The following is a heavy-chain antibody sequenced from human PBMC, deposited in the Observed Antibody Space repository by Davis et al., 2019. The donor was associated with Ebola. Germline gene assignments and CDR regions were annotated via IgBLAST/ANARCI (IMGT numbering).Heavy chain of an antibody. CDR2: ISYDGSNK. Sequence: GESLKISCAASGFTFSSYAMHWVRQAPGKGLEWVAVISYDGSNKYYADSVKGRFTISRDNSKNTLYLQMNSLRAEDTAVYYCAKSSSGYDILGPGWYYYYYMDVWGKGTTVTVSS. J-gene: IGHJ6*03. D-gene: IGHD5-12*01. CDR3: AKSSSGYDILGPGWYYYYYMDV. CDR1: GFTFSSYA. V-gene: IGHV3-30-3*02.